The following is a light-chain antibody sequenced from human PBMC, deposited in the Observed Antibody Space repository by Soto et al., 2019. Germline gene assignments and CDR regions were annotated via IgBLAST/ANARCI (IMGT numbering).Light chain of an antibody. CDR2: GAS. J-gene: IGKJ5*01. V-gene: IGKV3-20*01. CDR1: QSVGGNY. CDR3: QQYGSSPIT. Sequence: DIVLTQSPGTLSLSPGERATLSCRASQSVGGNYLAWYQQKPGQAPRVLIYGASSRATGISDRFSGSGSGTDFTLTISRLEPEDFAVYYCQQYGSSPITFGQGTRLEIK.